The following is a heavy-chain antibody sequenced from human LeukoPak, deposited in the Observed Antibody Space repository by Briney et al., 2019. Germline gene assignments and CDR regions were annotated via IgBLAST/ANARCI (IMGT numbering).Heavy chain of an antibody. CDR1: GGSISSYY. Sequence: PSEPLSLTCTVSGGSISSYYWSWIRQPPGKGLEWIGEINHSGSTNYNPSLKSRVTISVDTSKNQFSLKLSSVTAADTAVYYCARARWFYGDYLCGPFDYWGQGTLVTVSS. CDR2: INHSGST. CDR3: ARARWFYGDYLCGPFDY. D-gene: IGHD4-17*01. J-gene: IGHJ4*02. V-gene: IGHV4-34*01.